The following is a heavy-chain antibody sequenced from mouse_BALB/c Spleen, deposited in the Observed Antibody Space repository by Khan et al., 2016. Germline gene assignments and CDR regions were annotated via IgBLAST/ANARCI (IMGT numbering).Heavy chain of an antibody. CDR2: NYPGDGMI. Sequence: VQLQESGPEPVKPGASVKMSCKASGYAFTSYYIHWVKQRPGQGLEWIGWNYPGDGMINYNEKFRGRTTLTADKSSSTAYMLLSRLTSEDSAIYFCARVYDGYSAWFGYWGQGTLVTVSA. CDR1: GYAFTSYY. D-gene: IGHD2-3*01. V-gene: IGHV1S56*01. J-gene: IGHJ3*01. CDR3: ARVYDGYSAWFGY.